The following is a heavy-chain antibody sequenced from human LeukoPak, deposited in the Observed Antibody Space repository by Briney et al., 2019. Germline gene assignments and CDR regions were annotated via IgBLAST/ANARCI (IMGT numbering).Heavy chain of an antibody. D-gene: IGHD2-2*01. Sequence: KPSETLSLTCTVSGGSISSSSYYWGWIRQPPGKGLEGIGRIYYSGSTYYNPSRKSRVTISVDTSKNQFSLKLSSVTAADTAVYHCARQWRCSSTSYKSYNWFDPWGQETLVTVSS. CDR2: IYYSGST. CDR3: ARQWRCSSTSYKSYNWFDP. V-gene: IGHV4-39*01. J-gene: IGHJ5*02. CDR1: GGSISSSSYY.